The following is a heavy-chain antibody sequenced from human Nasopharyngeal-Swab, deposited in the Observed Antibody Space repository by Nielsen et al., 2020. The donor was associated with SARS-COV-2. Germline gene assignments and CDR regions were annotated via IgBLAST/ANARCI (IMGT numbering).Heavy chain of an antibody. CDR1: GFTFNTYW. D-gene: IGHD3-22*01. CDR3: ASAHRAYGDSGYYPLDY. J-gene: IGHJ4*02. V-gene: IGHV3-74*01. Sequence: GESLKISCAASGFTFNTYWMHWVRQAPGKGLVWVSRINSDGSSMSYADSVKGRFTISRDNAKNLLYLQMNSLRAEDTAVYYCASAHRAYGDSGYYPLDYWGKGTLVTVSS. CDR2: INSDGSSM.